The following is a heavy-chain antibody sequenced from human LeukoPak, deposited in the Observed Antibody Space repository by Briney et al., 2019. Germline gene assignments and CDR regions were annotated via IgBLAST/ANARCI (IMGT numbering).Heavy chain of an antibody. J-gene: IGHJ4*02. CDR3: AIGYSYGFDY. V-gene: IGHV4-59*01. CDR2: IYYSGST. D-gene: IGHD5-18*01. Sequence: PSETLSLTCAVYGRSFSGYYWSWIRQPPGKGLEWIGYIYYSGSTNYNPSLKSRVTISVDTSKNQFSLKLSSVTAADTAVYYCAIGYSYGFDYWGQGTLVTVSS. CDR1: GRSFSGYY.